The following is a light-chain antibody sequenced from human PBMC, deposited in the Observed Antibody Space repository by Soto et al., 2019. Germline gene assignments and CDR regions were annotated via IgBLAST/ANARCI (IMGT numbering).Light chain of an antibody. J-gene: IGKJ1*01. CDR3: QQRSNWPRWT. V-gene: IGKV3-11*01. CDR2: DAS. Sequence: EIVLTQSPATLSLSPGERATLSCRASQSVSSYLAWYQQKPGQAPRLLIYDASNRATGIPARFSGSGSGTEFTLTISSLEPEDFAVYYCQQRSNWPRWTFGQGTKVEIK. CDR1: QSVSSY.